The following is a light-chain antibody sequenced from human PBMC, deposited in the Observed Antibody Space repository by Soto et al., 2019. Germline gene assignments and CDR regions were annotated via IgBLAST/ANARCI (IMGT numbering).Light chain of an antibody. V-gene: IGKV1-39*01. CDR1: QSISIY. Sequence: DIHMTQSPSSLSAYVGHRVTITCRASQSISIYLNWYQQKQGKAPKIMIYAASSLQSGVPSRFSGSGYGTDFNLTISSLQTEDFATYYCQQYNTYPWTFGQGTKVDIK. CDR3: QQYNTYPWT. J-gene: IGKJ1*01. CDR2: AAS.